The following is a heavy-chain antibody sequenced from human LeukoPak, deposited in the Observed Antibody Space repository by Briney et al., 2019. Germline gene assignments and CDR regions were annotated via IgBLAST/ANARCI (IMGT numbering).Heavy chain of an antibody. D-gene: IGHD2-15*01. CDR3: AGGRYCSADICSGRGSFDI. CDR1: GGSINNYY. J-gene: IGHJ3*02. V-gene: IGHV4-4*07. Sequence: SETLSLTCTESGGSINNYYWSWIWQSPGKGVEWIGRIYTRGSTNYDPSLKSAVSMSVDSSMYRFSLKLSSVTAADTAVYYCAGGRYCSADICSGRGSFDIWGQGTMVSVSS. CDR2: IYTRGST.